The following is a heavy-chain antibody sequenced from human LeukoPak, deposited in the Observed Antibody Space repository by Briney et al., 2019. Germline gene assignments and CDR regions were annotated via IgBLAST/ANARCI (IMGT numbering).Heavy chain of an antibody. V-gene: IGHV1-18*01. CDR2: ISAYNGNT. Sequence: GASVKVSCKASGYTFTSYGISWVRQAPGQGLEWMGWISAYNGNTNYAQKLQGRVTMTTDTSTSTAYMELGSLRSDDTAVYYCARDGPAYCGGDCYSDYWGQGTLVTVSS. CDR1: GYTFTSYG. J-gene: IGHJ4*02. D-gene: IGHD2-21*02. CDR3: ARDGPAYCGGDCYSDY.